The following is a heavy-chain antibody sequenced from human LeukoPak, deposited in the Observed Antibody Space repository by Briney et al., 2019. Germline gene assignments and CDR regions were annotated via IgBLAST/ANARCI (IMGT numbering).Heavy chain of an antibody. CDR3: ATRQWLAPPPDS. V-gene: IGHV3-74*01. Sequence: GGSLRLSCAASGFTFSKYWMLWVRQAPGKGLESVSRINTDGTVTTYADSVKGRFTVSRDNADSTMFLQMNSVRDEDTAVYYCATRQWLAPPPDSWGQGTPVTVSS. D-gene: IGHD6-19*01. J-gene: IGHJ4*02. CDR1: GFTFSKYW. CDR2: INTDGTVT.